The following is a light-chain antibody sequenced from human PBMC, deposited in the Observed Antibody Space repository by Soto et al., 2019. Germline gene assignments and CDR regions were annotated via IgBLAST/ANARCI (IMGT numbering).Light chain of an antibody. CDR2: DVS. V-gene: IGLV2-14*01. J-gene: IGLJ1*01. CDR1: SSDVGGYNY. Sequence: QSMLTQPASVSGSPGQSITISCTGTSSDVGGYNYVSWYQQHPGKAPKLMIYDVSNRPSGVSNRFSGSKSGNTASLTISGLQAEDEADYYCSSYTSSSTYNYVFGTGTKVTVL. CDR3: SSYTSSSTYNYV.